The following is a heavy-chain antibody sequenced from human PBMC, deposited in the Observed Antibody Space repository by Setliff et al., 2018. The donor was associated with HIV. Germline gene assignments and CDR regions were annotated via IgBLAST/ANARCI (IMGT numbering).Heavy chain of an antibody. D-gene: IGHD3-3*01. CDR3: VRDRGDATIFSWGHYFDY. CDR2: INPSSGGT. CDR1: GYTFTTYS. Sequence: ASVKVSCKASGYTFTTYSIYWVRLAPGQGLEWMGVINPSSGGTHYAQKFQGRVTMARDTSTTTVYMDLSSLTSEDTAVYFCVRDRGDATIFSWGHYFDYWGPGTLVTVSS. J-gene: IGHJ4*02. V-gene: IGHV1-46*01.